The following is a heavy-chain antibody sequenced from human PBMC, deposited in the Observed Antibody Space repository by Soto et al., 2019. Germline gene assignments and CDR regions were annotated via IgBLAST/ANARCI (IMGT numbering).Heavy chain of an antibody. J-gene: IGHJ4*02. D-gene: IGHD3-9*01. CDR2: ISAYNGNT. Sequence: QVQLVQSGAEVKKPGASVKVSCKASGYTFTSYGISWVRQAPGQGLEWMGWISAYNGNTNYAQKLQGRVTMTTDTXXXXXXXXXXXXXXXXXXXXXXARDPGFRSDYWGQGTLVTVS. CDR3: ARDPGFRSDY. CDR1: GYTFTSYG. V-gene: IGHV1-18*01.